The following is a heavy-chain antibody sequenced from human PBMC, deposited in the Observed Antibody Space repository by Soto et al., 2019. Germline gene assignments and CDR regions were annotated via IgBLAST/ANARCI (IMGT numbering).Heavy chain of an antibody. CDR2: INHSGCT. D-gene: IGHD4-17*01. J-gene: IGHJ5*02. V-gene: IGHV4-34*01. Sequence: QVQLQQWGAGLLKPSETLSLTCAVYGVSFSGYYWSWIPKPPVKGLECIGEINHSGCTNYTPSLKSGVTISVDASTNQFSLRRSAVTAADTAVYYCARGLGDYVINWVCWFDTWGQGTLVTVSS. CDR3: ARGLGDYVINWVCWFDT. CDR1: GVSFSGYY.